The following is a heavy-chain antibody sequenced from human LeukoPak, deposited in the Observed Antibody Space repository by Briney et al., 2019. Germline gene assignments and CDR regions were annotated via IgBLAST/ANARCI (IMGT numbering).Heavy chain of an antibody. CDR2: ISGSGGST. Sequence: GGSLRLSCAASGFTFSSYAMSWLRQAPGKALEGVSAISGSGGSTYYADSVKGRFTISRDNSKNTLYLQMNSLRAEDTAVYYCAKFGDSSGFSVYFDYWGQGTLVTVSS. D-gene: IGHD6-19*01. CDR1: GFTFSSYA. CDR3: AKFGDSSGFSVYFDY. V-gene: IGHV3-23*01. J-gene: IGHJ4*02.